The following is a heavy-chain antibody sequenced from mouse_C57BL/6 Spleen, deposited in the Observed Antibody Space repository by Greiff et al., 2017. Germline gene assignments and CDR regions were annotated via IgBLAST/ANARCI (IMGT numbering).Heavy chain of an antibody. J-gene: IGHJ4*01. CDR3: ASTAQATLYYAMDY. V-gene: IGHV1-78*01. CDR2: IYPRDGST. Sequence: VQLQQSDAELVKPGASVKISCKVSGYTFTDHTIHWMKQRPEQGLAWIGYIYPRDGSTKYNEKFKGKATLTADKSSSTAYMQLNSLTSEDSAVYFCASTAQATLYYAMDYWGQGTSVTVSS. CDR1: GYTFTDHT. D-gene: IGHD3-2*02.